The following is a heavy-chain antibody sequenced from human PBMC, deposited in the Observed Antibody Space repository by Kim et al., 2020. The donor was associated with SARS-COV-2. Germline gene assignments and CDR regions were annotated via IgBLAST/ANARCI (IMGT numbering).Heavy chain of an antibody. V-gene: IGHV1-24*01. CDR1: GYTLTELS. Sequence: ASVKVSCKVSGYTLTELSMHWVRQAPGKGLEWMGGFDPEDGETIYAQKFQGRVTMTEDTSTDTAYMELSSLRSEDTAVYYCARGRALGWFPGGWFDPWGQGTLVTVSS. CDR2: FDPEDGET. J-gene: IGHJ5*02. D-gene: IGHD6-19*01. CDR3: ARGRALGWFPGGWFDP.